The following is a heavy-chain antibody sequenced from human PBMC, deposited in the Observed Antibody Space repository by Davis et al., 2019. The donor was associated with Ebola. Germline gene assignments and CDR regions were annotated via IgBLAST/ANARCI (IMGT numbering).Heavy chain of an antibody. Sequence: GGSLRLSCAASGFTLNSCAMFWVRQAPGKGLEWVATISFDGTNKFYTDSVRGRFTISRDDSRNTLYLQMNSLRAEDTAVYYCATTPQYSSGQNKPFDYWGQGTLVTVSS. CDR1: GFTLNSCA. CDR3: ATTPQYSSGQNKPFDY. V-gene: IGHV3-30*03. J-gene: IGHJ4*02. D-gene: IGHD6-19*01. CDR2: ISFDGTNK.